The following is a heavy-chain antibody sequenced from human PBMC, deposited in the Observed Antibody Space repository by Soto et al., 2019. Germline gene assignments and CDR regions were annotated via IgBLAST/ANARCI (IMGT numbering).Heavy chain of an antibody. D-gene: IGHD3-3*01. J-gene: IGHJ4*02. V-gene: IGHV1-18*01. CDR3: ARDRTYYDFWSGYYY. CDR2: ISAYNGNT. CDR1: GYTFTSYG. Sequence: VKVSCKASGYTFTSYGISWVRQAPGQGLEWMGWISAYNGNTNYAQKLQGRATMTTDTSTSTAYMELRSLRSDDTAVYYCARDRTYYDFWSGYYYWGQGTLVTVSS.